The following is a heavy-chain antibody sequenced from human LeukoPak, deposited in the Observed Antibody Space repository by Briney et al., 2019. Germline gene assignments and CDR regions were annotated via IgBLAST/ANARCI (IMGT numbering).Heavy chain of an antibody. CDR1: DYTFTSYG. CDR3: AREAISDAFDI. CDR2: INPSGGST. D-gene: IGHD3-9*01. V-gene: IGHV1-46*01. Sequence: ASVKVSCKASDYTFTSYGISWMRQALGKGLEWMGIINPSGGSTSYAQKFQGRVTMTRDTSTSTVYMELSSLRSEDTAVYYCAREAISDAFDIWGQGTMVTVSS. J-gene: IGHJ3*02.